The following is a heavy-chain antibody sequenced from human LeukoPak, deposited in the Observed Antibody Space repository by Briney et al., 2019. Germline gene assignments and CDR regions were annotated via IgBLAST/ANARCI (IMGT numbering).Heavy chain of an antibody. CDR3: ARGFRRGGWFDP. Sequence: SETLSLTCAVYGGSFSGYYWSWIRQPPGKGLEWIGEINHSGSTNYNPSLKSRVTISVDTSKNQFSLKLSSVTAADTAVYYCARGFRRGGWFDPWGQGTLVTVSS. V-gene: IGHV4-34*01. CDR2: INHSGST. CDR1: GGSFSGYY. D-gene: IGHD2-15*01. J-gene: IGHJ5*02.